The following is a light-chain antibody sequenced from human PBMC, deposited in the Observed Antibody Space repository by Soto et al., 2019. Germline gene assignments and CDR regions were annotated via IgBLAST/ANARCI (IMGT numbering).Light chain of an antibody. Sequence: QSALTQPASVSGSPGQSITISCSGTSSDIGSYDHVAWYQQFPGKSPKLIIYAVSDRPSGVSDRFSGSKSGISASLTISGLQTEDEADYHCISYNDRQYYLFGTGTKVTVL. CDR3: ISYNDRQYYL. V-gene: IGLV2-14*03. J-gene: IGLJ1*01. CDR1: SSDIGSYDH. CDR2: AVS.